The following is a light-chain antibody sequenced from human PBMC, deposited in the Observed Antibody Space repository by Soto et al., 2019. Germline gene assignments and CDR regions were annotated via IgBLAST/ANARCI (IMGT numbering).Light chain of an antibody. J-gene: IGKJ1*01. Sequence: DIQMTQSPSTLSASVGDRVTITCRASENINSRLAWYQQKPGKAPKLLIYKASTLKSGVPSRFSGSGSETEFTLTISSLQPDDFATYYCQHYNSYSEAFGQGTKVDIK. V-gene: IGKV1-5*03. CDR1: ENINSR. CDR3: QHYNSYSEA. CDR2: KAS.